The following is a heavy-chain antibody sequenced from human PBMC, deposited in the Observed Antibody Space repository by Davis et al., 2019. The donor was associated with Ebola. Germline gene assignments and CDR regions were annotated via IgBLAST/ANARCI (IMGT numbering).Heavy chain of an antibody. Sequence: GESLKISCAASGFTFNYYGMHWVRQAPGKGLEWVAVVSYDGNHEYYADSVKGRFTISRDNSKNTLFLQMYSLRAEDTAEYYCAKGITMNGYFDPWGQGTLVTVSS. V-gene: IGHV3-30*18. J-gene: IGHJ5*02. CDR1: GFTFNYYG. CDR2: VSYDGNHE. CDR3: AKGITMNGYFDP. D-gene: IGHD3-22*01.